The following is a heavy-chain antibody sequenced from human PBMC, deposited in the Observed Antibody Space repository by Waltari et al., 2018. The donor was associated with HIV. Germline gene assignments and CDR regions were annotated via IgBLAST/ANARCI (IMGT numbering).Heavy chain of an antibody. CDR1: GYSFTSYW. J-gene: IGHJ4*02. CDR2: IYPGDSDT. V-gene: IGHV5-51*01. Sequence: EVQLVQSGAEVKKPGESLKISCKGSGYSFTSYWIGWVRQMPGKGLEWMGIIYPGDSDTRYSPSFQGQVTISADKSISTAYLQWSSLKASDTAMYYCARPILSYGSGGRQFYYFDYWGQGTLVTVSS. D-gene: IGHD5-18*01. CDR3: ARPILSYGSGGRQFYYFDY.